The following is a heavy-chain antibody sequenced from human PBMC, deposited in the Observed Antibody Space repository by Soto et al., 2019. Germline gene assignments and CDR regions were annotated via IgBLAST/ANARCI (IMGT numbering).Heavy chain of an antibody. CDR2: ISAYNGNT. Sequence: ASVKVSCKASGYTFTDHNLHWVRQAPGQGLEWMGWISAYNGNTNYAQKLQGRVTMTTDTSTSTAYMELRSLRSDDTAVYYCARFLVKAAAIDYWGQGTLVTVSS. D-gene: IGHD6-13*01. CDR3: ARFLVKAAAIDY. J-gene: IGHJ4*02. V-gene: IGHV1-18*04. CDR1: GYTFTDHN.